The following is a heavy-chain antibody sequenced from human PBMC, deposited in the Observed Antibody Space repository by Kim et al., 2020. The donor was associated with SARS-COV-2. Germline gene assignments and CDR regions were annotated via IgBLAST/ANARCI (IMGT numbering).Heavy chain of an antibody. D-gene: IGHD2-21*02. Sequence: ASVKVSCKASGYTFTSYTMHWVRQAPGQRLEWMGWINSGNGNTVYSQKFQGKVTITRDTSASTAYMELSSLRSEDTAVYYCARDHAAKGDTFYYYGMDVWGLGTTVTVSS. CDR1: GYTFTSYT. J-gene: IGHJ6*02. CDR2: INSGNGNT. V-gene: IGHV1-3*01. CDR3: ARDHAAKGDTFYYYGMDV.